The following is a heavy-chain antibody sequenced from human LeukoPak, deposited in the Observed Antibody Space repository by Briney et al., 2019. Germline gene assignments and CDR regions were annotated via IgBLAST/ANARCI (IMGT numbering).Heavy chain of an antibody. CDR3: ARDRNLYSGSFAS. V-gene: IGHV1-2*06. Sequence: ASVKVSCXASGYTFSGDHIHWVRQAPGQGLEWMGRIDPSSGATHFAHKFQGRVTMTRDTSISTAYMELDRMTSDDTAVYYCARDRNLYSGSFASWGQGTLVTVSS. J-gene: IGHJ4*02. CDR2: IDPSSGAT. CDR1: GYTFSGDH. D-gene: IGHD1-26*01.